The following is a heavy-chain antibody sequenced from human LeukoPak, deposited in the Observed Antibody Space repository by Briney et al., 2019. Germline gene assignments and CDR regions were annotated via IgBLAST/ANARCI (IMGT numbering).Heavy chain of an antibody. CDR2: ISGSGTGT. CDR1: GFTFSSSA. CDR3: AKEGGTGTRFDY. J-gene: IGHJ4*02. Sequence: PGGSLRLSCAASGFTFSSSAMSWVRQAPGKGLYWVSAISGSGTGTYYADSATGRFTISRDNSKNKLYLQMKSLRAEDTAVYYCAKEGGTGTRFDYWGQGTLVTVST. V-gene: IGHV3-23*01. D-gene: IGHD1-7*01.